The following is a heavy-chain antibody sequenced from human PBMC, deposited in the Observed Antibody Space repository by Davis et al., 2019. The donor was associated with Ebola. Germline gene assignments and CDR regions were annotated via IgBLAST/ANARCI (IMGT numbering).Heavy chain of an antibody. CDR2: IYNSGTI. D-gene: IGHD2-15*01. J-gene: IGHJ3*02. V-gene: IGHV4-59*11. CDR1: GGSISSHY. CDR3: ARDRRWNAFDI. Sequence: PSETLSLTCTVSGGSISSHYWSWIRQPPGKGLEWIGHIYNSGTIKYNPSLESRVTVSTDTSKNQFSLKLSSVTAADTAVYYCARDRRWNAFDIWGQGTMVTVSS.